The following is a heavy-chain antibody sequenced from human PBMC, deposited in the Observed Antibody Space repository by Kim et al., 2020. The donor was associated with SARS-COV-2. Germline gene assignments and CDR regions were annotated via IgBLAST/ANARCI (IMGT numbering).Heavy chain of an antibody. V-gene: IGHV3-9*01. D-gene: IGHD6-13*01. CDR1: GFTFDDYA. Sequence: GGSLRLYCAASGFTFDDYAMHWVRQAPGKGLEWVSGTSWNSGSIGYADSVKGRFTISRDNAKNSLYLQMNSLRAEDTALYYCAKESSLSLYSSSWYLGYWGHGTLVTVSS. CDR2: TSWNSGSI. CDR3: AKESSLSLYSSSWYLGY. J-gene: IGHJ4*01.